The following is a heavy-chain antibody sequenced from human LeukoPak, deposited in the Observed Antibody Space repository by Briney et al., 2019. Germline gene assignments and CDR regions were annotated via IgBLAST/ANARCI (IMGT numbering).Heavy chain of an antibody. CDR2: ISYDGSNK. CDR3: AKDLASRYSGYVPLNWFDP. CDR1: GFTFSSYG. Sequence: PGRSLRLSCAASGFTFSSYGMHWVRQAPGKGLEWVAVISYDGSNKYYADSVKGRFTISRDNSKNTLYLQMNSLRAEDTSVYYCAKDLASRYSGYVPLNWFDPWGQGTLVTVSS. J-gene: IGHJ5*02. V-gene: IGHV3-30*18. D-gene: IGHD5-12*01.